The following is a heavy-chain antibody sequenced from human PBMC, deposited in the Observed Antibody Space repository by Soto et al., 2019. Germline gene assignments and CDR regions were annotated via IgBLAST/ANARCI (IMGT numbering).Heavy chain of an antibody. CDR3: ARDVYYCSGIGGFDL. D-gene: IGHD3-10*01. V-gene: IGHV3-13*01. CDR1: GFTFSSYD. Sequence: EVQLVESGGGLVQPGGSLRLSCAASGFTFSSYDMHWVRQATGKGLEWVSAIGTAGDTYYPGSVKGRFTISRENAKNSLYLQMNSLRAEDTAVYYCARDVYYCSGIGGFDLWGRGTLVTDSS. J-gene: IGHJ2*01. CDR2: IGTAGDT.